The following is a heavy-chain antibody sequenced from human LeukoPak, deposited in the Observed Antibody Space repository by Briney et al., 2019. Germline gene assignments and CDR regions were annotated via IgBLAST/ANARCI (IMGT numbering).Heavy chain of an antibody. V-gene: IGHV3-48*04. CDR2: ITSSSRTI. CDR1: RFTSSSYS. Sequence: PGGSLRLSGAASRFTSSSYSMNWVRQAPGKGLEWVSYITSSSRTIYYAESVKGRFTISRDNAKNSLYLQMNSLRAEDTAVYYCARRAYDAFDIWGQGTMVTVSS. J-gene: IGHJ3*02. CDR3: ARRAYDAFDI.